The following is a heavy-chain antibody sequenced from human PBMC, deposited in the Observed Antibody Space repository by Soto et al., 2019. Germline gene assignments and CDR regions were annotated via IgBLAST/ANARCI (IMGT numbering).Heavy chain of an antibody. J-gene: IGHJ6*02. CDR3: AKGDGFILAV. Sequence: EVQVLATGGGLIQPGGSLRLSYAASGFTVNSNYMSWVRQAPGEGLQWVSITNTGGTTYYADSVKGRFIVSRDNSKNTLYLQMNSLRAEDTAVYYCAKGDGFILAVWGQGTTVSVSS. D-gene: IGHD1-26*01. CDR2: TNTGGTT. V-gene: IGHV3-53*02. CDR1: GFTVNSNY.